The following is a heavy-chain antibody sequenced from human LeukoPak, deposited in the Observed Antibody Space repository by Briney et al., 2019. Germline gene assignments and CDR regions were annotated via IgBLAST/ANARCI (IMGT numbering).Heavy chain of an antibody. CDR2: VSPNNGGT. CDR3: ASLLWFGDFDY. V-gene: IGHV1-2*02. CDR1: GYMFTGFF. Sequence: ASVKVSCKTSGYMFTGFFIHWARQAPGQGLEWMGSVSPNNGGTSFAQRFQGRVNMTSDTSTRTAYLQLSGLRFDDTAVYYCASLLWFGDFDYWGQGTLVTVSS. J-gene: IGHJ4*02. D-gene: IGHD3-10*01.